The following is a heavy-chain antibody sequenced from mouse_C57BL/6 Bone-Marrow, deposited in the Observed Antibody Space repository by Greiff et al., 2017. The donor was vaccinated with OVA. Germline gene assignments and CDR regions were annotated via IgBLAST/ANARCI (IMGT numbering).Heavy chain of an antibody. Sequence: EVHLVESGGDLVKPGGSLKLSCAASGFTFSSYGMSWVRQTPDKRLEWVATISSGGSYTYYPDSVKGRFTISRDNAKNTLYLQMSSLKSEDTAMYYCARHANWDAWYFDVWGTGTTVTVSS. CDR1: GFTFSSYG. D-gene: IGHD4-1*01. J-gene: IGHJ1*03. CDR2: ISSGGSYT. V-gene: IGHV5-6*01. CDR3: ARHANWDAWYFDV.